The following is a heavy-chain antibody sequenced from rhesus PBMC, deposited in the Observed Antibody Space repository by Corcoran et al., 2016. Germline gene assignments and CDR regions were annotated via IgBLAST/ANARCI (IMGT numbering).Heavy chain of an antibody. Sequence: QVQLQESGPGLVKPSETLSLTCAVSGYSISSGYSWGWIRPPPGKGMEGSGSIYGGGGSNTHNPSLKSTGTLSVDKSKHQFSLEVRCVTAADTAVYYCARDSGYSSGWFGYWGQGVLVTVSS. CDR3: ARDSGYSSGWFGY. J-gene: IGHJ4*01. CDR1: GYSISSGYS. CDR2: IYGGGGSN. D-gene: IGHD6-31*01. V-gene: IGHV4S14*01.